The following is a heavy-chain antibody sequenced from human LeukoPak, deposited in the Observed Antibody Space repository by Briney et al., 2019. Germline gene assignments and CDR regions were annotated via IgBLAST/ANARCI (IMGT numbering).Heavy chain of an antibody. CDR1: GGSISSYY. D-gene: IGHD3-10*01. CDR2: IYYSGST. Sequence: SETLSLTCTVSGGSISSYYWSWIRQPPGKGLEWIGYIYYSGSTNYNPSLKSRVTISVDTSKNQFSLKLSSVTAADTAVYYCASTYYYGSGSFPYLYYYGMDVRGQGTTVTVSS. V-gene: IGHV4-59*08. J-gene: IGHJ6*02. CDR3: ASTYYYGSGSFPYLYYYGMDV.